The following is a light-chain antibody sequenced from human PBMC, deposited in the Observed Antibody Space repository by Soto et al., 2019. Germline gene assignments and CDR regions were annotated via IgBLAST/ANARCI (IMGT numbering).Light chain of an antibody. V-gene: IGKV3-20*01. CDR2: GAS. Sequence: EIVLTQSPGTLSLSPGERATLSCRASQSVSSSYLAWYQQKPGQAPRLLIYGASSRATGIPDRFSGSGSGTDFTLTISRLEHEDVAVYYCQQYGISPYTFGHGTKLEIK. CDR1: QSVSSSY. CDR3: QQYGISPYT. J-gene: IGKJ2*01.